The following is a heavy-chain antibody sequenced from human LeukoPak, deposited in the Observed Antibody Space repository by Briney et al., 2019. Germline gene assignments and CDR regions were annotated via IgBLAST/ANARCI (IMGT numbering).Heavy chain of an antibody. V-gene: IGHV3-53*01. CDR2: IYSNNT. Sequence: GRSLRLSCTVSGFTVSSNSMSWVRQAAGKGLEWVSFIYSNNTHYSDSVKGRFTISRDNTKNTLYLQMNSLRAEDTAVYYCARRAGAYSHPYDYWGQGTRVTVSS. CDR3: ARRAGAYSHPYDY. D-gene: IGHD4/OR15-4a*01. CDR1: GFTVSSNS. J-gene: IGHJ4*02.